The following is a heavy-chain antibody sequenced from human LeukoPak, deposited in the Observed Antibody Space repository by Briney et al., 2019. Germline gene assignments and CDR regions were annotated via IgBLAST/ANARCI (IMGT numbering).Heavy chain of an antibody. V-gene: IGHV1-2*02. D-gene: IGHD3-10*01. CDR2: INPNSGGT. CDR3: ARDLYYYGSGSYYNVFTG. J-gene: IGHJ4*02. Sequence: ASVKVSCTASGYTFTGYYMHWVRQAPGQGLEWMGWINPNSGGTNYAQKFQGRVTMTRDTSISTAYMELSRLRSDDTAVYYCARDLYYYGSGSYYNVFTGWGQGTLVTVSS. CDR1: GYTFTGYY.